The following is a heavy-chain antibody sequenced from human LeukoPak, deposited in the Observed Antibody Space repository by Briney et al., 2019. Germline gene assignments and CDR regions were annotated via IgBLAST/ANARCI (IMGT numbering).Heavy chain of an antibody. V-gene: IGHV1-2*02. CDR2: INPNSGGT. D-gene: IGHD5-24*01. J-gene: IGHJ5*02. Sequence: ASVKVSCKASGYTFTGYYMHWLRQAPGQGLEWMGWINPNSGGTKYAQKFQGRVTMTRDTSISTAYMELSRLRSDDTAVYYCAKEQMATAFDPSGQGTLVTVSS. CDR3: AKEQMATAFDP. CDR1: GYTFTGYY.